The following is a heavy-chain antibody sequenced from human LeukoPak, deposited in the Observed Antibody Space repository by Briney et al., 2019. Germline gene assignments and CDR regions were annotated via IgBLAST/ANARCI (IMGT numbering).Heavy chain of an antibody. CDR1: GGSVSSYD. D-gene: IGHD3-10*01. Sequence: SEILSLTCTVSGGSVSSYDWSWIRRPPGKGLEWIAYIYSSGSTNYNPSLKSRVTRSVDTSKNQFSLKLSSVTAADSAVYYCARLNYGRRDYYYYYYMDVWGKGTTVTVSS. J-gene: IGHJ6*03. V-gene: IGHV4-4*09. CDR2: IYSSGST. CDR3: ARLNYGRRDYYYYYYMDV.